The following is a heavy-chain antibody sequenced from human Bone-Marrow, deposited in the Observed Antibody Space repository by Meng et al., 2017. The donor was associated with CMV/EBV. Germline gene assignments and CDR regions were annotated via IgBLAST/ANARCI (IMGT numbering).Heavy chain of an antibody. CDR2: IYSGGST. Sequence: GGSLRLSCAASGFTVSSNYMSWVRQAPGKGLEWVSVIYSGGSTYYADSVKGRFTISRDNSKNTLYLQMNSLRAEDTAVYYCARARLDSSPVYFDYWGQGTLVTGSS. CDR3: ARARLDSSPVYFDY. D-gene: IGHD6-13*01. CDR1: GFTVSSNY. J-gene: IGHJ4*02. V-gene: IGHV3-53*01.